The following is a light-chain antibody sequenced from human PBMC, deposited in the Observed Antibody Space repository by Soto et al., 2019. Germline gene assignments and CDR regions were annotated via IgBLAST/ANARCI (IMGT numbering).Light chain of an antibody. V-gene: IGKV1-39*01. CDR2: AAF. J-gene: IGKJ5*01. CDR1: QSISSH. Sequence: DIHMTQSPSSLSASVGDRVTITCRASQSISSHLNWYQQKPGKAPNLLIYAAFSLHSGVPSRFSGSGSGTDFTLTISSLQPGDFASYYCQQSYSTPYTFGQGTRLEIK. CDR3: QQSYSTPYT.